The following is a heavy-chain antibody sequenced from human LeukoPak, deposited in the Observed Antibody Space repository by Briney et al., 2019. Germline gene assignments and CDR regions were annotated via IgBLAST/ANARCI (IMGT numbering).Heavy chain of an antibody. CDR1: GGSISSYY. J-gene: IGHJ4*02. CDR3: ARGNGEDDDY. CDR2: IYYSGST. V-gene: IGHV4-59*01. Sequence: SETLSLTCTVSGGSISSYYWSWIRQPPGKGLEWIGYIYYSGSTNYNPSLKSRVTISVDTSKNQFSLKLSPVTAADTAVYYCARGNGEDDDYWGQGTLVTVSS. D-gene: IGHD4-17*01.